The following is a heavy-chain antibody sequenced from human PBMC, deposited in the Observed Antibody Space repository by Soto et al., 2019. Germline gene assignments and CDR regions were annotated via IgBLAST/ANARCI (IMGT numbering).Heavy chain of an antibody. V-gene: IGHV3-11*06. J-gene: IGHJ5*01. Sequence: PGGSLRLSCAASGFTFSDYYMSWIRQAPGKGLEWVSYISSTSGDTNYADSVKGRFTISRDNAKNSLYLQMNSLRAEDTAVYYCARDEPIIVVVPPAHRLESCGQGTMVTVYS. CDR2: ISSTSGDT. CDR1: GFTFSDYY. D-gene: IGHD2-2*01. CDR3: ARDEPIIVVVPPAHRLES.